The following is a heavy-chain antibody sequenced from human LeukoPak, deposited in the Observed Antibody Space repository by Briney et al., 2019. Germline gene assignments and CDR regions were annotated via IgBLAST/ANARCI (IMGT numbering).Heavy chain of an antibody. Sequence: ASVKVSCKASGYTFTSYGISWVRQAPGQGLEWMGWISAYNGNTNYAQKLQGRVTMTTDTSTSTAYMELRSLRSDDTAVYYCARGNVLQWFGELLIGHFDYWGQGTLVTVSS. D-gene: IGHD3-10*01. CDR2: ISAYNGNT. V-gene: IGHV1-18*01. CDR3: ARGNVLQWFGELLIGHFDY. J-gene: IGHJ4*02. CDR1: GYTFTSYG.